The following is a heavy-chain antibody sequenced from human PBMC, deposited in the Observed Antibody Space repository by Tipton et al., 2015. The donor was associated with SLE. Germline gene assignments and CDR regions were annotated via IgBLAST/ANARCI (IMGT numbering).Heavy chain of an antibody. CDR1: GYSISSGYY. CDR3: ARTIFDSWTGYHYYYFDF. V-gene: IGHV4-38-2*01. J-gene: IGHJ4*02. Sequence: TLSLTCAVSGYSISSGYYWGWIRQPPGKRPEWVGYIHYSGNTNYNPSLKDRVTILVDTSQNQFSLTLYSVTAADAAVYYCARTIFDSWTGYHYYYFDFWGQGTMVTVSS. CDR2: IHYSGNT. D-gene: IGHD3/OR15-3a*01.